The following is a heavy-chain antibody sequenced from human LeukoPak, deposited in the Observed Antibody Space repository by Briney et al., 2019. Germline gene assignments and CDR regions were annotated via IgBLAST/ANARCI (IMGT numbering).Heavy chain of an antibody. CDR1: GFTFSDYY. CDR2: ISSSGNTI. D-gene: IGHD2-8*01. V-gene: IGHV3-11*04. Sequence: NPGGSLRLSCAASGFTFSDYYMSWIRQAPGKGLEWVSYISSSGNTIYYADSVKGRFTISRDNAKNSLYLQMSSLRAEDTAVYYCASVPPTMLYAIVGQSPHWGQGTLVSVSS. J-gene: IGHJ4*02. CDR3: ASVPPTMLYAIVGQSPH.